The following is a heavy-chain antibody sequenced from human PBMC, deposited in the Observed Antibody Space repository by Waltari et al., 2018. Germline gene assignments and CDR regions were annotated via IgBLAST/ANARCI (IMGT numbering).Heavy chain of an antibody. CDR1: GLTFTKNW. CDR3: ARQTAAVDPFDY. CDR2: IYPGDSDI. D-gene: IGHD2-15*01. Sequence: VQLVQSGAEVKKPGEALQISCKVSGLTFTKNWLAWVRQMPGKGLEWVGMIYPGDSDIRYSPSLQGQVTISVDESINTAFLQWTSLKASDTAIYFCARQTAAVDPFDYWGQGTLVTVSS. J-gene: IGHJ4*02. V-gene: IGHV5-51*01.